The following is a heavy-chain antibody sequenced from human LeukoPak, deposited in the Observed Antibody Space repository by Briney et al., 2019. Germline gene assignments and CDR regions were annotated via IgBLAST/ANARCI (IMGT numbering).Heavy chain of an antibody. V-gene: IGHV4-34*01. CDR2: INYSGST. CDR3: ARAVIAVAGIGFDY. Sequence: SETLSLTCAVYGGSFSGYYWSWIRQPPGKGLEWIGEINYSGSTNYNPSLKSRVTISVDTSKNQFSLKLSSVTAADTAVYYCARAVIAVAGIGFDYWGPGNPGHRLL. D-gene: IGHD6-19*01. CDR1: GGSFSGYY. J-gene: IGHJ4*02.